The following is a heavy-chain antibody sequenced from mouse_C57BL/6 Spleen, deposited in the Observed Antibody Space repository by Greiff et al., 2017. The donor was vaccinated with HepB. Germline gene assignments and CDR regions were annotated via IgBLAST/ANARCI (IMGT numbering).Heavy chain of an antibody. J-gene: IGHJ2*01. CDR1: GYTFTNYW. D-gene: IGHD2-2*01. CDR3: ARLNYGYDGGVYFDY. CDR2: IYPGGGYT. Sequence: QVQLQQSGAELVRPGTSVKMSCKASGYTFTNYWIGWAKQRPGHGLEWIGDIYPGGGYTNYNEKFKGKATLTADKSSSTAYMQFSSLTSEDSAIYYCARLNYGYDGGVYFDYWGQGTTLTVSS. V-gene: IGHV1-63*01.